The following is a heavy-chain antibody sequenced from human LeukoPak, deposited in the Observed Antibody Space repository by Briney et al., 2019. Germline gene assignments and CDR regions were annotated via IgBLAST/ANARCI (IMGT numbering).Heavy chain of an antibody. CDR2: ISSDSTYT. V-gene: IGHV3-21*01. CDR3: ARVRRDGYYFDS. Sequence: GSLRLSCVVSGFTLKTFKMNWVRQAPGQGLGWVSSISSDSTYTSYADSVKGRFTISGDNAKNSMYLQMDSLRAEDTAVYYCARVRRDGYYFDSWGQGTLVTVSS. CDR1: GFTLKTFK. D-gene: IGHD5-24*01. J-gene: IGHJ4*02.